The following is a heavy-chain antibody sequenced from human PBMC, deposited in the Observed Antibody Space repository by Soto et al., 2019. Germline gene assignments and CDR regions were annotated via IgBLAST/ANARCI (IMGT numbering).Heavy chain of an antibody. V-gene: IGHV2-5*02. Sequence: QITLKESGPTLVKPTQTLTLTCTFSGFSLSTSGVGVGWIRQPPGKALEWLALIYWDDDKRYSPSLKSRLTTPQDTSKNQVVLRMTNMDPVDTATYYSAHRLRYSSSWYGRDYWGQGTLVTVSS. CDR3: AHRLRYSSSWYGRDY. J-gene: IGHJ4*02. CDR1: GFSLSTSGVG. D-gene: IGHD6-13*01. CDR2: IYWDDDK.